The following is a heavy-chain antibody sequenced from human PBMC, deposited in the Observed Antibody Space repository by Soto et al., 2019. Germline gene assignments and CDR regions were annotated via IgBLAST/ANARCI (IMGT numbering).Heavy chain of an antibody. CDR1: GFTFSSYA. D-gene: IGHD3-10*01. Sequence: GGSLRLSCAASGFTFSSYAMSWVRHAPGKGLEWVSGFLSGGDDNTTYYADSVRGRVTISRDNSKNTLFLQMTSLRAENPAIYYCAKKVNSGSASQFFDYWGPGTLVTVST. CDR3: AKKVNSGSASQFFDY. J-gene: IGHJ4*02. CDR2: FLSGGDDNTT. V-gene: IGHV3-23*01.